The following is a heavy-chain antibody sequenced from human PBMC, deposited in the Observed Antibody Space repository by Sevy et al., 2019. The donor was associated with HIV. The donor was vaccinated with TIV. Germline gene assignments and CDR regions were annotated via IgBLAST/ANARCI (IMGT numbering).Heavy chain of an antibody. CDR1: GDSITRSAYY. CDR2: ISSSGST. J-gene: IGHJ4*02. CDR3: ARRSAGQWLAVYYFDS. D-gene: IGHD6-19*01. V-gene: IGHV4-39*01. Sequence: SETLFLTCSVSGDSITRSAYYWAWIRQPPGKGLEWIGSISSSGSTYHNASLKGRLTMAVDTSKSQFSLTLESVTAADTAVYYCARRSAGQWLAVYYFDSWGQGTLVTVSS.